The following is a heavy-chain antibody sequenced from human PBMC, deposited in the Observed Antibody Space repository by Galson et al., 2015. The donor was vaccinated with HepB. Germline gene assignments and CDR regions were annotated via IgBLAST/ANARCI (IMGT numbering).Heavy chain of an antibody. J-gene: IGHJ4*02. CDR1: GGTFSSYA. V-gene: IGHV1-18*01. CDR2: ISAYNGNT. D-gene: IGHD3-10*01. Sequence: SVKVSCKASGGTFSSYAISWVRQAPGQGLEWMGWISAYNGNTNYAQKLQGRVTMTTGTSTSTAYMELRSLRSDDTAVYYCARDREYYGSGSYLRILGYWGQGTLVTVSS. CDR3: ARDREYYGSGSYLRILGY.